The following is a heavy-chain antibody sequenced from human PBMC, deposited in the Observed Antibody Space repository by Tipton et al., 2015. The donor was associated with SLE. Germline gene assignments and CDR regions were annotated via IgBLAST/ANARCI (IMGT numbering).Heavy chain of an antibody. CDR3: AREVSSVVRGVIRY. J-gene: IGHJ4*02. CDR2: ISSSSSYI. D-gene: IGHD3-10*01. V-gene: IGHV3-21*01. Sequence: GSLRLSCAASGFTFSSYSMNWVRQDPGKGLEWVSSISSSSSYIYYADSVKGRFTISRDNAKNSLYLQMNSLRAEDTAVYYCAREVSSVVRGVIRYWGQGTLVTVSS. CDR1: GFTFSSYS.